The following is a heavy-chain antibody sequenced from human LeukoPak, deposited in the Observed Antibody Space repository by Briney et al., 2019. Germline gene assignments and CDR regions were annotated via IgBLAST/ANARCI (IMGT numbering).Heavy chain of an antibody. CDR3: ASEGAGVGTKACDI. CDR2: IYYSGST. D-gene: IGHD2-8*01. Sequence: KTSETLSLTCTVSGGSISSSSYYWGWIRQPPGKGLEWIGSIYYSGSTYYNLSLKSRVTISVDTSKNQFSLKLSSVTAADTAVYYCASEGAGVGTKACDIWGQGTMVTVSS. CDR1: GGSISSSSYY. J-gene: IGHJ3*02. V-gene: IGHV4-39*01.